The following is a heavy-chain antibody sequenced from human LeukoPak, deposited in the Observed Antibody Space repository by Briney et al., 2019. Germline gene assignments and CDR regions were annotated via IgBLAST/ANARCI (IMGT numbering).Heavy chain of an antibody. D-gene: IGHD3/OR15-3a*01. Sequence: SETLSLTCTVSGVSISSSNSYWGWIRQPPGKGLEWIGSIYYGGNTYYNASLKSQVSISIDTSKNQFSLRLTSVTAADTAVYYCARQTGSGLFILPGGQGTLVTVSS. V-gene: IGHV4-39*01. CDR2: IYYGGNT. CDR3: ARQTGSGLFILP. CDR1: GVSISSSNSY. J-gene: IGHJ4*02.